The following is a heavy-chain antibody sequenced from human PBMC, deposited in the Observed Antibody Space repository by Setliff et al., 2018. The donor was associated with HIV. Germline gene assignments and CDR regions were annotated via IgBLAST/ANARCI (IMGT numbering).Heavy chain of an antibody. CDR3: AREATYYYDGSGYYYFDY. D-gene: IGHD3-22*01. CDR1: GGSISSGSYY. V-gene: IGHV4-61*09. CDR2: IYTSGST. Sequence: KTSETLSLTCTVSGGSISSGSYYWSWMRQPAGKGLEWIGHIYTSGSTNYNPSLKSRITISVDTSKNQFSLKLSSVTAADTAVYYCAREATYYYDGSGYYYFDYWGRGTLVTVSS. J-gene: IGHJ4*02.